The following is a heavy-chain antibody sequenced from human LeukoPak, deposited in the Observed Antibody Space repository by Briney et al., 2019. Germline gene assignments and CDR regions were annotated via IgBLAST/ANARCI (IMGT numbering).Heavy chain of an antibody. J-gene: IGHJ3*02. Sequence: PGGSLRLSCAASGFTFSSYGMHWVRQAPGKGLEWVAVIWYDGSNKYYADSVKGRFTISRDNSKNTLYPQMNSLRAEDTAVYYCARHLYDSSGYRSGNAFDIWGQGTMVTVSS. CDR2: IWYDGSNK. D-gene: IGHD3-22*01. CDR3: ARHLYDSSGYRSGNAFDI. CDR1: GFTFSSYG. V-gene: IGHV3-33*01.